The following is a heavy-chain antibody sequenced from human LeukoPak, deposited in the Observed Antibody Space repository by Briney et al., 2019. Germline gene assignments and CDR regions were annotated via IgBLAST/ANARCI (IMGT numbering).Heavy chain of an antibody. CDR2: IKQDRSEK. CDR3: ANLGGTTLYGSGETFDY. D-gene: IGHD3-10*01. Sequence: GGSLRLSCAASGFTFSNYWMSWVRQAPGKGLEWVANIKQDRSEKYYVDSVKGRFTISRDNAKNSLYLQMNSLRAEDTALYYCANLGGTTLYGSGETFDYWGQGTLVTVSS. J-gene: IGHJ4*02. CDR1: GFTFSNYW. V-gene: IGHV3-7*03.